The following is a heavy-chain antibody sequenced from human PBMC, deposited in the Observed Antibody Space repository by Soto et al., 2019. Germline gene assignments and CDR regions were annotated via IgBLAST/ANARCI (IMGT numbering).Heavy chain of an antibody. CDR1: GGTFCSYA. Sequence: QVQLVQSGAEVKKPGSSVKVSCKASGGTFCSYAISWVRQAPGQGLEWMGGIIPIPGTANYAQKFQGRVTIDADESTSTAYMELSSLKSEDTAVYYCARSQGSSTSLEIYYYYYYGMDVWVQGTTVTVSS. V-gene: IGHV1-69*01. CDR3: ARSQGSSTSLEIYYYYYYGMDV. J-gene: IGHJ6*02. CDR2: IIPIPGTA. D-gene: IGHD2-2*01.